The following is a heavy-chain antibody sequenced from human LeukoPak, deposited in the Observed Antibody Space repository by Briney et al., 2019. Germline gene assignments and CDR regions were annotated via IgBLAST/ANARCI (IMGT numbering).Heavy chain of an antibody. CDR2: INPNTGGT. V-gene: IGHV1-2*02. CDR3: ARDEEMTSGSGAGYCFEH. J-gene: IGHJ4*02. CDR1: GYVFTAYY. D-gene: IGHD3-10*01. Sequence: VSVKVSCKASGYVFTAYYIHWVRRAPGQGLEWVAWINPNTGGTNYAQNFQGRVSLTRDTSISTAYMELRGLRFDDTALYYCARDEEMTSGSGAGYCFEHWGQGTLVTVSS.